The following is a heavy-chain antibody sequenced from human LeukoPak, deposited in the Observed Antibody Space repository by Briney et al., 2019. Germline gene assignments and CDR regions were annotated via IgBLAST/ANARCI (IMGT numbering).Heavy chain of an antibody. V-gene: IGHV4-38-2*02. CDR1: GYSISSGYY. D-gene: IGHD3-22*01. CDR3: XRGYYDSSGYWLSYFDY. CDR2: IYHSGST. Sequence: SETLSLTCTVSGYSISSGYYWGWIRQPPGKGLEWIGSIYHSGSTYYNPSLKSRVTISVDTSKNQFSLKLSSVTAADTAVYYFXRGYYDSSGYWLSYFDYXXQGXLVTVS. J-gene: IGHJ4*02.